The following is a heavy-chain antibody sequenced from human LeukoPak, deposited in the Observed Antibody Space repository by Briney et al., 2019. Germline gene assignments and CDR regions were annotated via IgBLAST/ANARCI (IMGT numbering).Heavy chain of an antibody. D-gene: IGHD5-24*01. Sequence: PGGSLRLSCAASGFTFSSYAMSWVRQAPGKGLEWIGSIYYSGSSFDNPALKSRVTISVDTSKNQFSLKLSSATAADTAVYYCARHRSGWLQSSFDYWGQGTLVTVSS. CDR1: GFTFSSYA. J-gene: IGHJ4*02. V-gene: IGHV4-39*01. CDR2: IYYSGSS. CDR3: ARHRSGWLQSSFDY.